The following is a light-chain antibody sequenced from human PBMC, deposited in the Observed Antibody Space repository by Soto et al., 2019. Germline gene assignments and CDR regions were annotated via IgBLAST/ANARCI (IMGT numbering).Light chain of an antibody. CDR1: QSVSSN. J-gene: IGKJ2*01. Sequence: EIVMTQSPATLSVSPGERATLSCRASQSVSSNLAWYQQKPGQAPRLLIYGASTRATGIPARFSGSGSGTEFTLTISSLQSEDFAAYYCQQYNNWPPEYTFGQGTKLEMK. V-gene: IGKV3-15*01. CDR3: QQYNNWPPEYT. CDR2: GAS.